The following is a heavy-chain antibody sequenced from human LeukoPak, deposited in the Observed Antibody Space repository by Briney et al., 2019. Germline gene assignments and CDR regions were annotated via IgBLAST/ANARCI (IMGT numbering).Heavy chain of an antibody. J-gene: IGHJ6*03. V-gene: IGHV3-30*04. CDR2: ISYDGSNK. CDR3: ARVGVSGSPVVPDMDV. D-gene: IGHD5-12*01. CDR1: GFTFSSYA. Sequence: PGGSLRLSCAASGFTFSSYAMHWVRQAPGKGLEWVAVISYDGSNKYYADSVKGRFTISRDNSKNTLYLQMNSLRAEDTAVYYCARVGVSGSPVVPDMDVWGKGTTVTVSS.